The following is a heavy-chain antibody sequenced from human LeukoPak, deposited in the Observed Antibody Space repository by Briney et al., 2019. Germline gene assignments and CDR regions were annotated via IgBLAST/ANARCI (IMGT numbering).Heavy chain of an antibody. CDR3: ARASRYYDSSGYYRDY. D-gene: IGHD3-22*01. CDR1: VGSISSGGYY. J-gene: IGHJ4*02. V-gene: IGHV4-31*03. CDR2: IYYSGST. Sequence: SQTLSLTCTVSVGSISSGGYYWSWIRQHPGKGLEWIGYIYYSGSTYYNPSLKSRVTISVDTPKNQFSLKLSSVTAADTAVYYCARASRYYDSSGYYRDYWGQGTLVTVSS.